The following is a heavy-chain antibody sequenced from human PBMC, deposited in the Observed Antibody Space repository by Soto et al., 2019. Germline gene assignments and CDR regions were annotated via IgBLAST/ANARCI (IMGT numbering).Heavy chain of an antibody. V-gene: IGHV4-4*02. D-gene: IGHD3-22*01. J-gene: IGHJ4*02. CDR2: IYHTGST. CDR3: ARIAYETTPYFDY. Sequence: QVQLQESGPGLVKPSGTLSLTCAIFVGSISSRNWWSWVRQPPGKGLEWIGEIYHTGSTNYNPSLKSRVTISVDKSNNQFSRNLTSVTAADPAVYYCARIAYETTPYFDYWGQGTLVTVSS. CDR1: VGSISSRNW.